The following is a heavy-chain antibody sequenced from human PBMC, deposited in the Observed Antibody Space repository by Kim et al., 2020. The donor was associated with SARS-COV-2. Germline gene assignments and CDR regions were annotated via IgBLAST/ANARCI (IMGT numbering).Heavy chain of an antibody. CDR2: INHSGST. V-gene: IGHV4-34*01. CDR3: ARVTRRIAAAGLYYYYYMDV. D-gene: IGHD6-13*01. Sequence: SETLSLTCAVYGGSFSGYYWSWIRQPPGKGLEWIGEINHSGSTNYNPSLKSRVTISVDTSKNQFSLKLSSVTAADTAVYYCARVTRRIAAAGLYYYYYMDVWGKGTTVTVSS. CDR1: GGSFSGYY. J-gene: IGHJ6*03.